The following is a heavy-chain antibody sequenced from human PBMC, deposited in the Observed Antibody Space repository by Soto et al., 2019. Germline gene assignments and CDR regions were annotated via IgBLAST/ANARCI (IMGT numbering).Heavy chain of an antibody. Sequence: QVQLVESGGGVVQPGRSLRLSCTTSGFSFSTYGMHWVRQAPGKGLEWVAVIWYDGSYIYYADSVKGRFTISRDNSKNTLYLQMNSLRAEDKAVYYCARVLGYHYGSGSDYGMDVWGQGTTVTVSS. CDR1: GFSFSTYG. CDR2: IWYDGSYI. D-gene: IGHD3-10*01. J-gene: IGHJ6*02. CDR3: ARVLGYHYGSGSDYGMDV. V-gene: IGHV3-33*01.